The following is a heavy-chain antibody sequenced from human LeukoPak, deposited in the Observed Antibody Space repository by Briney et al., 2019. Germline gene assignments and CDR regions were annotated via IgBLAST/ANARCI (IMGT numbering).Heavy chain of an antibody. CDR1: GFTFSIYW. CDR2: IKTDGSDT. V-gene: IGHV3-74*01. J-gene: IGHJ4*02. D-gene: IGHD6-19*01. CDR3: ARGGSSGCLDY. Sequence: GGPLRLSCAASGFTFSIYWMHWLRQAPGKGLVWVSRIKTDGSDTSYADSVEGLFTISRDSAKNTLYLQMNSMSAEDTAVYYCARGGSSGCLDYWGQRTLVTVSS.